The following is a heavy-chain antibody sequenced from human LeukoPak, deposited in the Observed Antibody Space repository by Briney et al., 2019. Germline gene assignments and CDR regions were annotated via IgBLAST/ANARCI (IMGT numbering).Heavy chain of an antibody. Sequence: ASVKVSCKASGYTFTSCGISWVRQAPGQGLEWMGWISAYNGNTNYAQKLQGRVTMTTDTSTSTAYMELRSLRSDDTAVYYCARGRVSGAKNNWFDPWGQGTLVTVSS. J-gene: IGHJ5*02. CDR3: ARGRVSGAKNNWFDP. D-gene: IGHD2-8*01. CDR2: ISAYNGNT. V-gene: IGHV1-18*04. CDR1: GYTFTSCG.